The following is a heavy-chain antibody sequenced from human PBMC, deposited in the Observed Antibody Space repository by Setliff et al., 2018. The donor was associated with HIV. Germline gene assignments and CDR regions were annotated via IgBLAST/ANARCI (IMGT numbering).Heavy chain of an antibody. Sequence: AGGSLRLSCTGSEFTFSKYAMNWVRQAPGKGLEWVSGISHNGTDTHYADSLKGRFAVSRDNSNNTLFLQMHNLRAEDTAVYYCAKRRQLAEDYYWGQGTLVTVSS. CDR2: ISHNGTDT. V-gene: IGHV3-23*05. CDR1: EFTFSKYA. D-gene: IGHD6-6*01. J-gene: IGHJ4*02. CDR3: AKRRQLAEDYY.